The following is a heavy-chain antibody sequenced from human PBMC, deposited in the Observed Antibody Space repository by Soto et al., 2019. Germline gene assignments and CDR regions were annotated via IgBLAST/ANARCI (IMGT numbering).Heavy chain of an antibody. D-gene: IGHD1-7*01. CDR1: GGSISSYR. CDR2: LNTYGNT. J-gene: IGHJ5*02. Sequence: SETLSLTCTVSGGSISSYRWGWIRQPAGKGLEWIGRLNTYGNTHYNPSLKSRVTVSVDTSRNQFFLTLRSVTAADSAVYHCGRESGETWDYEASWGQGTPVTVSS. V-gene: IGHV4-4*07. CDR3: GRESGETWDYEAS.